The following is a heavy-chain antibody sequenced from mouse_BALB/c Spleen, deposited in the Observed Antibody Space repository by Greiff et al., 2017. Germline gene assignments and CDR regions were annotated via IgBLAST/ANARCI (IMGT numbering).Heavy chain of an antibody. CDR1: GYSFTSYY. J-gene: IGHJ1*01. CDR2: IFPGSGNT. D-gene: IGHD2-10*02. CDR3: ARRGYGNFYWYFDV. V-gene: IGHV1-66*01. Sequence: QVQLQQSGPELVKPGASVKISCKASGYSFTSYYIHWVKQRPGQGLEWIGWIFPGSGNTKYNEKFKGKATLTADTSSSTAYMQLSSLTSEDSAVYFCARRGYGNFYWYFDVWGAGTTVTVSS.